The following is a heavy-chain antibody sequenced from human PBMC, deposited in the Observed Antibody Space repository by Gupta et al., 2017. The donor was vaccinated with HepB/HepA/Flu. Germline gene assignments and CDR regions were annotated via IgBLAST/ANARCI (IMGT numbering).Heavy chain of an antibody. CDR2: ISGSGGSR. J-gene: IGHJ5*02. CDR3: AKEEAAAGNWDWFDP. V-gene: IGHV3-23*01. D-gene: IGHD6-13*01. CDR1: GFTFSSYA. Sequence: EVQLLESGGGLVQPGGSLRLSCAASGFTFSSYAMGWVRQAPGKGLEWGSAISGSGGSRYYADSGKGRFTNSRDNSKKTLYLQMNSLRAEDTAVYYCAKEEAAAGNWDWFDPGAMEPWSPSPQ.